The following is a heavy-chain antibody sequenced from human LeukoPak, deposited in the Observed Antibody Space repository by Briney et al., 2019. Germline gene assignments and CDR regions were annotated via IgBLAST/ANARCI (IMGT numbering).Heavy chain of an antibody. V-gene: IGHV4-34*01. CDR1: GWSFNDYY. Sequence: SETLSLTCAVYGWSFNDYYWNWIRQPPGKGLEWIGEINARGGTNYNPSLKSRVTISVDTSTKQFSLRLTSIIAADTALYYCARGQVPAARGYNWFDPWGQGTLVTVSS. J-gene: IGHJ5*02. CDR2: INARGGT. D-gene: IGHD2-2*01. CDR3: ARGQVPAARGYNWFDP.